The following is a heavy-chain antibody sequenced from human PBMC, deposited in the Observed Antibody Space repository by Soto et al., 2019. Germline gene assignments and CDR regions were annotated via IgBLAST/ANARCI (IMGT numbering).Heavy chain of an antibody. CDR1: GGSFSGYY. CDR2: INHSGST. V-gene: IGHV4-34*01. CDR3: ARGGMGGGDY. D-gene: IGHD3-16*01. J-gene: IGHJ4*02. Sequence: ETLSLTCAVYGGSFSGYYWSWIRQPPGRGLEWIGEINHSGSTNYNPSLKSRVTISVDTSKNQVSLKLSSVTAADTAVYNCARGGMGGGDYWGQGTLVTVSS.